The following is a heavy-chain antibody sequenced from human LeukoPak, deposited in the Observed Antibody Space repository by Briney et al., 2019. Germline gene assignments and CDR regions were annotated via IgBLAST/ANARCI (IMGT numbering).Heavy chain of an antibody. CDR1: GFSVSSNY. CDR2: TYNVGTT. CDR3: ARGYGSGSYYF. D-gene: IGHD3-10*01. J-gene: IGHJ4*02. V-gene: IGHV3-66*01. Sequence: GGSLRLSCAASGFSVSSNYMNWVRQAPGKGLEWVSITYNVGTTYYTDSVKGRFTISRDNSKNTLYFQMNSLRADDTAVYYCARGYGSGSYYFWGQGTLVTVSS.